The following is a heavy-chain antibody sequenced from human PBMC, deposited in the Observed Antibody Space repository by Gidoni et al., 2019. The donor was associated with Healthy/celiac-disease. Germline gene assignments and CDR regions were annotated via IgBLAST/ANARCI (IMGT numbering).Heavy chain of an antibody. CDR3: ARDLMTTGADAFAI. J-gene: IGHJ3*02. CDR1: GSTGTGYY. V-gene: IGHV1-2*02. Sequence: QVQLAQSGAEVKKPGASVKGACKASGSTGTGYYMHWVRQAPGQGLEWMGWINPISGGTTYAQKFQGRVTMTRDTSISTAYLELSRLRSDDTAVYSCARDLMTTGADAFAIWGQGTMVTVSS. CDR2: INPISGGT. D-gene: IGHD1-1*01.